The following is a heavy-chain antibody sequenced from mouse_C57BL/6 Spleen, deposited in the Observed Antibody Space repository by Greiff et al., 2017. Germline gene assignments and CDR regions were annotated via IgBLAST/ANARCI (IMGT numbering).Heavy chain of an antibody. CDR3: ARSGIYGSSRHYFDY. V-gene: IGHV1-75*01. D-gene: IGHD1-1*01. CDR1: GYTFTDYY. CDR2: IFPGSGST. Sequence: QVQLQQSGPELVKPGASVKISCKASGYTFTDYYINWVKQRPGQGLEWIGWIFPGSGSTYYNEKFKGKATLTVDKSSSTAYMLLSSLTSEDSAVYFCARSGIYGSSRHYFDYWGQGTTLTVSS. J-gene: IGHJ2*01.